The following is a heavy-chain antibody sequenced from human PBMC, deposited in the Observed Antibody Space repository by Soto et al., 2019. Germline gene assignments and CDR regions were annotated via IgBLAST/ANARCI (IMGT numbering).Heavy chain of an antibody. CDR2: ISGSGDNK. D-gene: IGHD3-16*01. CDR1: GFTFSNFA. V-gene: IGHV3-23*01. Sequence: EVQLLESGGALVQSGGSLRLSCAASGFTFSNFAMSWVRQAPGKGLEWVSGISGSGDNKEHSDSVKGRFTIYRDNSKNTLYLQMNSLRAEDTAVYYCGKGSDYVLKGTPFRKVKYFYYYMDVWGKGTTVTVSS. CDR3: GKGSDYVLKGTPFRKVKYFYYYMDV. J-gene: IGHJ6*03.